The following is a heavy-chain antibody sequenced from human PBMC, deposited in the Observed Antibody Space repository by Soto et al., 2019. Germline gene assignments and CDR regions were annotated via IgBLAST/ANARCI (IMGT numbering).Heavy chain of an antibody. CDR3: ARNIVVVPAARNAYYMDV. CDR2: IYYSGST. CDR1: GGSISSGGYY. V-gene: IGHV4-31*03. Sequence: SETLSLTCTVSGGSISSGGYYWSWIRQHPGKGLEWIGYIYYSGSTYYNPSLKSRVTISVDTSKNQFSLKLSSVTAADTAVYYCARNIVVVPAARNAYYMDVWGKGTTVTVSS. D-gene: IGHD2-2*01. J-gene: IGHJ6*03.